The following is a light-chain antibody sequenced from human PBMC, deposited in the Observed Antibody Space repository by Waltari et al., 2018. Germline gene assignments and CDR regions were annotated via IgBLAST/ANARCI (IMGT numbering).Light chain of an antibody. CDR1: RPNLGINS. J-gene: IGLJ3*02. CDR2: RND. V-gene: IGLV1-47*01. CDR3: AAWDDSLGGPV. Sequence: QSVLTQPPSASGTPGQRVTISCPGNRPNLGINSVHWYHQAPGTAPKLLIYRNDQRPSGVPDRFSGSKSGTSASLAISGLRSEDEAEYYCAAWDDSLGGPVFGGGTKLAVL.